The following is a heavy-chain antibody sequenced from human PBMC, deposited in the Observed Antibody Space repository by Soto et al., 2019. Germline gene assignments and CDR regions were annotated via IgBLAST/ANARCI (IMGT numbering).Heavy chain of an antibody. J-gene: IGHJ5*02. D-gene: IGHD6-19*01. Sequence: GASVKVSCKVSGYTLIELSMHWVRQAPGKGLEWMGGFDPEDGETIYAQKFQGRVTMTEDTSTDTAYMELSSLRSEDAAVYYCATGRPRAVACRAWVRWFDPWGQGTLVTVSS. CDR3: ATGRPRAVACRAWVRWFDP. V-gene: IGHV1-24*01. CDR2: FDPEDGET. CDR1: GYTLIELS.